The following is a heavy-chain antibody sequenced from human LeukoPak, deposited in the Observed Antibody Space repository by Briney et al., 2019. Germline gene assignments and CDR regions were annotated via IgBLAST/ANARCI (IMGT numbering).Heavy chain of an antibody. D-gene: IGHD6-13*01. CDR1: GGSISSYY. V-gene: IGHV4-59*01. J-gene: IGHJ2*01. Sequence: PSETLSLTCTVSGGSISSYYWSWIRQPPGKGLEWIGYIYYSGSTNYNPSLKSRVTISVDTSKNQFSLKLSSVTAADTAVHYCARDGKGIAAAGMTLPSWSLDLWGRGTLVTVSS. CDR3: ARDGKGIAAAGMTLPSWSLDL. CDR2: IYYSGST.